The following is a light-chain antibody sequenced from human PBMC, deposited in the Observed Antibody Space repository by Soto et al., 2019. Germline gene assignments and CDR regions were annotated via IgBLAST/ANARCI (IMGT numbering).Light chain of an antibody. CDR1: QSVSTD. J-gene: IGKJ5*01. V-gene: IGKV3-15*01. CDR3: QHYNNWPIT. Sequence: EIVWTQSQGTLSLSRGERATLSCRASQSVSTDLAWYQQKPGQAPRLLIRGASTRATGIPARFSGSGSGTEFTLSISSLQSEDFAVYYCQHYNNWPITLGQGTRLEI. CDR2: GAS.